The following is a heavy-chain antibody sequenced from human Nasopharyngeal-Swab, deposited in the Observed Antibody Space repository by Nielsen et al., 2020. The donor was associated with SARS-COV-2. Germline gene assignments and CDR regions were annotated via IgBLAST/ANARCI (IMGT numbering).Heavy chain of an antibody. CDR2: INPSGGST. CDR3: AREPITIFGVVTNPYYGMDV. D-gene: IGHD3-3*01. V-gene: IGHV1-46*01. Sequence: WVRQAPGQGLEWMGIINPSGGSTSYAQKFQGRVTMTRDTSTSTVYMELSSLRSEDTAVYYCAREPITIFGVVTNPYYGMDVWGQRTTVTVSS. J-gene: IGHJ6*02.